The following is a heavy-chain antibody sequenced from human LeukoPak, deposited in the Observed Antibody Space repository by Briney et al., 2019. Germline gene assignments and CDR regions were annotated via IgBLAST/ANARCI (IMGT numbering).Heavy chain of an antibody. J-gene: IGHJ4*02. CDR1: GFNFTTYW. CDR2: INTDGSSA. D-gene: IGHD3/OR15-3a*01. CDR3: ARGDYAFDI. V-gene: IGHV3-74*01. Sequence: GGSLRLSCAASGFNFTTYWMHWVRQAPGKGLVWVSRINTDGSSASYADSVKGRFTISRDTAKNTLYLQMNSLRAEDTAVYYCARGDYAFDIWGQGTLVTVSS.